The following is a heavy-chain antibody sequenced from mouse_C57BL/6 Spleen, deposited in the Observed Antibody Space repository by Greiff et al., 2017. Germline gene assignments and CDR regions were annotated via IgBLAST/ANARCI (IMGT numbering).Heavy chain of an antibody. CDR1: GFTFNTYA. V-gene: IGHV10-3*01. Sequence: EVQGVESGGGLVQPKGSLKLSCAASGFTFNTYAMHWVRQAPGKGLEWVARIRSKSSNYATYYADSVKDRFTISRDDSQSMLYLQMNNLKTEDTAMYYCVRDYYGSSHWYFDVWGTGTTVTVSS. D-gene: IGHD1-1*01. J-gene: IGHJ1*03. CDR3: VRDYYGSSHWYFDV. CDR2: IRSKSSNYAT.